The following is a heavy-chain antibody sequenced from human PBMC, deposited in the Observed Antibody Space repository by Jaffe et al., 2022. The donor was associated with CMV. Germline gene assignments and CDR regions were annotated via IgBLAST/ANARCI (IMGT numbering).Heavy chain of an antibody. D-gene: IGHD4-17*01. CDR2: IIPIFGTA. V-gene: IGHV1-69*01. CDR3: ARATVTTFGLKSVWRPPYYYYGMDV. J-gene: IGHJ6*02. Sequence: QVQLVQSGAEVKKPGSSVKVSCKASGGTFSSYAISWVRQAPGQGLEWMGGIIPIFGTANYAQKFQGRVTITADESTSTAYMELSSLRSEDTAVYYCARATVTTFGLKSVWRPPYYYYGMDVWGQGTTVTVSS. CDR1: GGTFSSYA.